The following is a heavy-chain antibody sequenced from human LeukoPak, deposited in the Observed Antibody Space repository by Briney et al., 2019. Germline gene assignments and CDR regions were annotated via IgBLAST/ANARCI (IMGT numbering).Heavy chain of an antibody. V-gene: IGHV1-18*01. Sequence: GASVKVFCKASGYTFTSYGISWVRQAPGQGLEWMGWISAYNGNTNYAQKLQGRVTMTTDTSTSTAYMELRSLRSDDTAVYYCARASYYDSSGYDFDYWGQGTLVTGSS. J-gene: IGHJ4*02. CDR3: ARASYYDSSGYDFDY. D-gene: IGHD3-22*01. CDR2: ISAYNGNT. CDR1: GYTFTSYG.